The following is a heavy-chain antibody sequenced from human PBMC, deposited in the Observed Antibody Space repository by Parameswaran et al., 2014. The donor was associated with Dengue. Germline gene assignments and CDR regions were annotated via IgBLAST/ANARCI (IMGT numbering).Heavy chain of an antibody. CDR2: INSDGSST. J-gene: IGHJ4*02. Sequence: VRQMPGKGLVWVSRINSDGSSTSYADSVKGRFTISRDNAKNTLYLQMNSLRAEDTAVYYCARDRRQPVVVPAATSGWGQGTLVTVSS. V-gene: IGHV3-74*01. D-gene: IGHD2-2*01. CDR3: ARDRRQPVVVPAATSG.